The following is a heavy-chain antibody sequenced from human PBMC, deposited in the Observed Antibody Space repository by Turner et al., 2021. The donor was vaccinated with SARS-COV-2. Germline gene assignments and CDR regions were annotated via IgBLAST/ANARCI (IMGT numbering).Heavy chain of an antibody. CDR2: IGTAGDT. Sequence: EVQLVESGGGLVQPGGSLRLSFAASGFTFSRYDMHWVRQATGKGLEWVSAIGTAGDTYYPGSVKGRFTISRENAKNSLYLQMNSLRAGDTAVYYCARATDYYDSSGYYHTGAFDIWGQGTMVTVSS. CDR3: ARATDYYDSSGYYHTGAFDI. D-gene: IGHD3-22*01. V-gene: IGHV3-13*04. CDR1: GFTFSRYD. J-gene: IGHJ3*02.